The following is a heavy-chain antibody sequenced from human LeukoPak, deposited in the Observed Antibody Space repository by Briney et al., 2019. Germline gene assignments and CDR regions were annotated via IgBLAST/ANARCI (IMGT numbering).Heavy chain of an antibody. D-gene: IGHD3-3*01. CDR2: ISAYNGNT. V-gene: IGHV1-18*01. Sequence: ASVKVSCKASGYTFTSYGISWVRQAPGQGLEWMGWISAYNGNTNYAQKLQGRVTMTTDTSTSTAYMELRSLRSDDTAVYYCARAGYDFWSALLGWFDPWGQGTLVTVSS. J-gene: IGHJ5*02. CDR3: ARAGYDFWSALLGWFDP. CDR1: GYTFTSYG.